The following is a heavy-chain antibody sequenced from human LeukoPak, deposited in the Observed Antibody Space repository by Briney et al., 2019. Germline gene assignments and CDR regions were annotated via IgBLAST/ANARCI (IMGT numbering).Heavy chain of an antibody. CDR2: IYYSGST. D-gene: IGHD5-24*01. CDR3: ARHTLEMAALYYFDY. V-gene: IGHV4-39*01. Sequence: PSETLSLTCTVSGGSISSSSYYWGWIRQPPGKGLEWIGSIYYSGSTYYNPSLKSRVTISVDTSKNQFSLKLSSVTAADTAVYYCARHTLEMAALYYFDYWGQGTLVTVSS. CDR1: GGSISSSSYY. J-gene: IGHJ4*02.